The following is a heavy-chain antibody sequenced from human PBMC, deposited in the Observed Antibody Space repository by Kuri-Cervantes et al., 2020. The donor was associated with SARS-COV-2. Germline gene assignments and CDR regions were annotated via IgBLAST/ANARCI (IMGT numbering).Heavy chain of an antibody. J-gene: IGHJ3*02. Sequence: SETLSLTCTVSGGSISSYYWSWIRQPAGKGLEWIGRIYTSGSTNYNPSLKSRVTMSVDTSKNQFSLKLSSVTAADTAVYYCARIGRYGPQWSSNHDAFDIWGQGTMVTVSS. CDR1: GGSISSYY. D-gene: IGHD5-18*01. CDR2: IYTSGST. CDR3: ARIGRYGPQWSSNHDAFDI. V-gene: IGHV4-4*07.